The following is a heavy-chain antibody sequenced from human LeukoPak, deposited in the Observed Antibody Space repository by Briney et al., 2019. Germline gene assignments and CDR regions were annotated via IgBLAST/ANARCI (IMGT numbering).Heavy chain of an antibody. CDR1: GFTFSSYW. Sequence: GGSLRLSCAASGFTFSSYWMSWVRQAPGKGLEWVANIKKDGSEKYYVDSVKGRFTISRDNAKTSLYLQMNSLRAEDTAVNYCARDLSGVTGYTYGRGIDYWGQGTLVTVSS. CDR3: ARDLSGVTGYTYGRGIDY. CDR2: IKKDGSEK. J-gene: IGHJ4*02. V-gene: IGHV3-7*01. D-gene: IGHD5-18*01.